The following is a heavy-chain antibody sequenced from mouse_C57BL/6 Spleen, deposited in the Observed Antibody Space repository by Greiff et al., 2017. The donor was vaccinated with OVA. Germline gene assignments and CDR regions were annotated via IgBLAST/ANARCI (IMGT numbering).Heavy chain of an antibody. J-gene: IGHJ1*03. CDR3: ARWFITTNV. V-gene: IGHV1-19*01. CDR1: GYTFTDYY. Sequence: VQLQQSGPVLVKPGASVKMSCKASGYTFTDYYMNWVKQSHGKSRAWFGVISPYTGGTSYNQKFTGKATWTVYKSSSTAYMELNSLTSEDSAVYYGARWFITTNVWGTGTTVTVSS. D-gene: IGHD1-1*01. CDR2: ISPYTGGT.